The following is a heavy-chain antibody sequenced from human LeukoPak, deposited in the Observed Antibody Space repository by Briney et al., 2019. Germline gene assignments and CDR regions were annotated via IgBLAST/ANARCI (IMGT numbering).Heavy chain of an antibody. CDR1: GGAISGSPYY. Sequence: SETLSLTGTVSGGAISGSPYYWGWIRQPPGKGLEWIGSTSYSGSTYYNPSLKSRVTISVDTSKNQFSLKLTSVTAADTAVYYCARAYSSGWYNDFDPWGQGTLVIVSS. CDR2: TSYSGST. D-gene: IGHD6-19*01. CDR3: ARAYSSGWYNDFDP. V-gene: IGHV4-39*01. J-gene: IGHJ5*02.